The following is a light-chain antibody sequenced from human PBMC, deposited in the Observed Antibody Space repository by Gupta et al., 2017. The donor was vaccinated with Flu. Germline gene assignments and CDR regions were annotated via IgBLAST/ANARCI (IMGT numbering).Light chain of an antibody. J-gene: IGKJ4*01. CDR1: HDINNY. CDR3: QQDSDFPYA. V-gene: IGKV1-33*01. Sequence: PSSLSASVGDRVTITCQASHDINNYLNWFQHKPGKAPELLIYGASYLETGVPSRFSGSGSGTDFTFTISILHTEDIATYFCQQDSDFPYAFGGGTKVEIK. CDR2: GAS.